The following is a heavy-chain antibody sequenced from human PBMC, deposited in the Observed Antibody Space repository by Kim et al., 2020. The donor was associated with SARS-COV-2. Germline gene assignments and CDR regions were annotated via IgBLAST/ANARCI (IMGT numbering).Heavy chain of an antibody. CDR1: GFTFSSYG. V-gene: IGHV3-33*01. Sequence: GGSLRLSCAASGFTFSSYGMHWVRQAPGKGLEWVAVIWYDGSNKYYADSVKGRFTISRDNSKNTLYLQMNSLRAEDTAVYYCARERPSIAAPNFDYWGQGTLVTVSS. D-gene: IGHD6-6*01. CDR3: ARERPSIAAPNFDY. CDR2: IWYDGSNK. J-gene: IGHJ4*02.